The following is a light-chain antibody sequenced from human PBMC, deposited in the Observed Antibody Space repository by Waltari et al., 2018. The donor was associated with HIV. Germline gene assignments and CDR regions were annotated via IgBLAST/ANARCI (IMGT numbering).Light chain of an antibody. V-gene: IGKV4-1*01. Sequence: DIILTQSPDSLAVCLGERATIHCKSSHGVLSWPQNKNFLAWYQQKPGQPPKLLIYWASTRESGVPARFSGSGSGTDFSLTISSLQAEDVAIYYCQQYHSIPWTFGQGTKVEIK. J-gene: IGKJ1*01. CDR1: HGVLSWPQNKNF. CDR3: QQYHSIPWT. CDR2: WAS.